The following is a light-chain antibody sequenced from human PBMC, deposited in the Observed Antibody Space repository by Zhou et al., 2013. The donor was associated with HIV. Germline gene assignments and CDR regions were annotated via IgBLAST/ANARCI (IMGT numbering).Light chain of an antibody. Sequence: QSALTQPASVSGSPGQSITISCTGTSSDIGAYNHVSWYQQHPGKAPKLMIYDVSKRPSGVSNRFSGSKSGNTASLTISGLQAEDEADYHCTSYTSSSTWVFGGGTKLTVL. CDR3: TSYTSSSTWV. J-gene: IGLJ3*02. CDR1: SSDIGAYNH. V-gene: IGLV2-14*03. CDR2: DVS.